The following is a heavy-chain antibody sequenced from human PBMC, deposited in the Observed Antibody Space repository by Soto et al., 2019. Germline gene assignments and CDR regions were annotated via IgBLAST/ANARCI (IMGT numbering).Heavy chain of an antibody. Sequence: QVQLMESGGGVVQPGRSLRLSCGASGFTFSRDVMHWVRQATGKGLEWVALICPDGSDRSYGDSVKGRFTISRDNSKNTLYQEMKSLRADDTSVYYCARNLDYTATNDDMDVWGHGTTVIDSS. CDR3: ARNLDYTATNDDMDV. D-gene: IGHD2-8*01. V-gene: IGHV3-33*01. J-gene: IGHJ6*02. CDR1: GFTFSRDV. CDR2: ICPDGSDR.